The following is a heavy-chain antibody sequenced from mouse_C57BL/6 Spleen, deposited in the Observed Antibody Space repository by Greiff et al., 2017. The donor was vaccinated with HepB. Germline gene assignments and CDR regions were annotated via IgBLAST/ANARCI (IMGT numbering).Heavy chain of an antibody. CDR3: ARVGGGSSYWFAY. V-gene: IGHV5-4*01. D-gene: IGHD1-1*01. J-gene: IGHJ3*01. Sequence: EVQGVESGGGLVKPGGSLKLSCAASGFTFSSYAMSWVRQTPEKRLEWVATISDGGSYTYYPDNVKGRFTISRDNAKNNLYLQMIHLKSEDTALYYCARVGGGSSYWFAYWGQGTLVTVSA. CDR1: GFTFSSYA. CDR2: ISDGGSYT.